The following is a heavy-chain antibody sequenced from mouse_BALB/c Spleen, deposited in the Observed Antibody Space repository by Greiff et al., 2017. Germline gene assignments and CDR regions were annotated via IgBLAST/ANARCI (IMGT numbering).Heavy chain of an antibody. Sequence: EVKLMESGGGLVKPGGSLKLSCAASGFTFSSYAMSWVRQTPEKRLEWVASISSGGSTYYPDSVKGRFTISRANARNILYLQMSSLRSEDTAMYYCARNYEGAMDYWGQGTSVTVSS. CDR1: GFTFSSYA. CDR3: ARNYEGAMDY. V-gene: IGHV5-6-5*01. CDR2: ISSGGST. D-gene: IGHD1-1*01. J-gene: IGHJ4*01.